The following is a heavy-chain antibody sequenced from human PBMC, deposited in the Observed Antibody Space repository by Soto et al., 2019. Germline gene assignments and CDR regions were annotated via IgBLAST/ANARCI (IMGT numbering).Heavy chain of an antibody. CDR3: ARGLAYDRPITVAEPFDS. CDR2: ISHSGSR. CDR1: GGSFSGYF. J-gene: IGHJ4*02. Sequence: QVQLQQWGAGLLKASETLSLTCVVSGGSFSGYFRTWIRQSPGRGLEWIGEISHSGSRNYNPAFQSRVIISVDSSKNHVSLKLSSVTAADSATYFCARGLAYDRPITVAEPFDSWGQGTLVTVSS. V-gene: IGHV4-34*02. D-gene: IGHD6-19*01.